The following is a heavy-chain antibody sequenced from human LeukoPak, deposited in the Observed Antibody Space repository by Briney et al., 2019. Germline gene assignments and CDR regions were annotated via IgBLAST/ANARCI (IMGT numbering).Heavy chain of an antibody. V-gene: IGHV4-59*08. CDR3: AKPARGHNPRGWEPDAFDI. J-gene: IGHJ3*02. Sequence: SETLSLTCTVSGGSISSYYWSWIRQPPGKGLEWIGYIYYSGSTNYNPSLKSRVTISIDTSKNQFSLRLTSLTAADPAVYYCAKPARGHNPRGWEPDAFDIWGQGTMVTVSS. CDR1: GGSISSYY. D-gene: IGHD6-19*01. CDR2: IYYSGST.